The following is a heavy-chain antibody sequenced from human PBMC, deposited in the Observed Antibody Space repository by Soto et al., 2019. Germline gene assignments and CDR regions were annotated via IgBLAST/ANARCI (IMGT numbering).Heavy chain of an antibody. CDR3: AKTSEYYYGSGSPNWFDP. Sequence: GGSLRLSCAASGFTFSSYAMSWVRQAPGKGLEWVSAISGSGGSTYYADSVKGRFTISRDNSKNTLYLQMNSLRAEDTAVYYCAKTSEYYYGSGSPNWFDPWGQGTLVTVSS. CDR2: ISGSGGST. D-gene: IGHD3-10*01. J-gene: IGHJ5*02. CDR1: GFTFSSYA. V-gene: IGHV3-23*01.